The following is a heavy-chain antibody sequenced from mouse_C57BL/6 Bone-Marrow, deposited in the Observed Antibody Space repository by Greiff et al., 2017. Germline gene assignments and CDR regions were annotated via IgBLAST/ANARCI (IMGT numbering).Heavy chain of an antibody. J-gene: IGHJ2*01. CDR1: GYTFTDYY. V-gene: IGHV1-19*01. Sequence: EVQLQQSGPVLVKPGASVKMSCKASGYTFTDYYMNWVKQSHGKSLEWIGVINPYNGGTSYNQKFKGKATLTVDKSSSTAYMELNSLTSEDSAVDYCARREYYGQVKGYCFDYWGQGTTLTVSS. D-gene: IGHD1-1*01. CDR2: INPYNGGT. CDR3: ARREYYGQVKGYCFDY.